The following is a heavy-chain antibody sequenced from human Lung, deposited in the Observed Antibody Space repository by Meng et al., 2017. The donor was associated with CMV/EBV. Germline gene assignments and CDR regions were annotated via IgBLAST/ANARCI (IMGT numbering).Heavy chain of an antibody. D-gene: IGHD2/OR15-2a*01. V-gene: IGHV3-23*01. Sequence: AASGFMFSTYSLSWVRQAPGKGLEWVAAIAGSDSATYHADSVRGRFSISRDNSENTLWLQMNSLRAEDTAMYYCAKDYFSTTGFLDSWGQGTLVTVSS. CDR3: AKDYFSTTGFLDS. CDR2: IAGSDSAT. J-gene: IGHJ4*02. CDR1: GFMFSTYS.